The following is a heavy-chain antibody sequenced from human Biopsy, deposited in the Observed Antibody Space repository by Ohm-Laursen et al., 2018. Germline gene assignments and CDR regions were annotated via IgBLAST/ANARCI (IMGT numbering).Heavy chain of an antibody. D-gene: IGHD3-16*01. Sequence: GTLSLTCAVYGGSFSGYYWSWIRQPPGKGLEWIGEINHRGSTNYNPSLKSRVAISVDTSKNQFSLKLRSVTAADTAVYYCARAVDYYDPYYYYGLDVWGQGTTVTVSS. J-gene: IGHJ6*02. CDR3: ARAVDYYDPYYYYGLDV. V-gene: IGHV4-34*01. CDR1: GGSFSGYY. CDR2: INHRGST.